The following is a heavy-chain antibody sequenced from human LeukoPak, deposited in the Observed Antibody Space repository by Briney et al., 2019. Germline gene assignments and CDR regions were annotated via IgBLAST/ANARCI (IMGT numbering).Heavy chain of an antibody. J-gene: IGHJ6*02. Sequence: GGSLRLPCAASGFTFDDYAMHWVRQAPGKGLEWVSGISWNSGSIGYADSVKGRFTISRDNAKNSLYLQMNSLRAEDTALYYCAKDYEYRDGYYGMDVWGQGTTVTVSS. D-gene: IGHD5-24*01. CDR1: GFTFDDYA. CDR3: AKDYEYRDGYYGMDV. CDR2: ISWNSGSI. V-gene: IGHV3-9*01.